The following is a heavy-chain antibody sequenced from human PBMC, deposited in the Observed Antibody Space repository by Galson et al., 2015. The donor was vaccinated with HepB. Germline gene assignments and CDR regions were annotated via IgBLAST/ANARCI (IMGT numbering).Heavy chain of an antibody. CDR1: GGTFSSYT. Sequence: SVKVSCKASGGTFSSYTISWVRQAPGQGLEWMGRIIPILGIANYAQKFQGRVTITADKSTSTAYMELSSLRSEDTAVYYCARGGNGLRRYYYYYYGMDVWGQGTTVTVSS. D-gene: IGHD5-12*01. CDR2: IIPILGIA. CDR3: ARGGNGLRRYYYYYYGMDV. V-gene: IGHV1-69*02. J-gene: IGHJ6*02.